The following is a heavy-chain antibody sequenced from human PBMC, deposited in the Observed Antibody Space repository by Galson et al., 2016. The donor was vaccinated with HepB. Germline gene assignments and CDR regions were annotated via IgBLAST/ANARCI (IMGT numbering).Heavy chain of an antibody. J-gene: IGHJ6*02. D-gene: IGHD1-1*01. CDR1: GFTFSSYW. Sequence: SLRLSCAASGFTFSSYWMSWVRQAPGKGLEWVANIKQDGTENYYGVSVKGRFTISRDNAKDSLYLRMNTLTVEDTAIYYCARDRSWNEGEYYYGMDVWGQGTTVIVSS. CDR2: IKQDGTEN. CDR3: ARDRSWNEGEYYYGMDV. V-gene: IGHV3-7*03.